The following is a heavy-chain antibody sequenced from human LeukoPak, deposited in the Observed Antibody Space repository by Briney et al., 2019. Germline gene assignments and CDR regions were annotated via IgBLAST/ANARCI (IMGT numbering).Heavy chain of an antibody. V-gene: IGHV4-34*01. J-gene: IGHJ6*02. CDR3: ARDVVVVPAAIHYGMDV. CDR1: GGSFSDYF. Sequence: PSETLSLTCAVYGGSFSDYFWGWIRQPPGKGLEWIGEINHSGRTYYNPSLKSRVTISVDTSKNQFSLNLSSVNAADTPVYDCARDVVVVPAAIHYGMDVWGQGTTVTVSS. D-gene: IGHD2-2*01. CDR2: INHSGRT.